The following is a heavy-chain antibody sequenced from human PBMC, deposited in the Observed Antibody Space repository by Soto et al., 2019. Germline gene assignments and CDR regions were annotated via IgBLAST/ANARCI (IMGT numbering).Heavy chain of an antibody. CDR3: AKGAVPQHFDSILFYFDY. D-gene: IGHD3-9*01. Sequence: QVQLVESGGGVVHPGTSLRLSCAASGFTFSNYAMHWVRQAPGKGLEWVAVFSYDGSNKYYADSVKGRFTISRDNSKNTLSLEMNNLRAEDTAVYYCAKGAVPQHFDSILFYFDYWGQGNLVTVSS. J-gene: IGHJ4*02. V-gene: IGHV3-30*18. CDR1: GFTFSNYA. CDR2: FSYDGSNK.